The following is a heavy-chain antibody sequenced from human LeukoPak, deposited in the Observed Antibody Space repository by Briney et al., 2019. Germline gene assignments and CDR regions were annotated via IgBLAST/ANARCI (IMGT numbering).Heavy chain of an antibody. Sequence: SETLSLTCAVYGGSLSGYYWSWIRKPPGKGLEWIGEINYSGSTNYNPSLKSRVPISVDTSKNQFSLKLSSVTAADTAVYYCTRARGYSYGLYHYYYGMDVWGQGTTVTVSS. V-gene: IGHV4-34*01. CDR3: TRARGYSYGLYHYYYGMDV. D-gene: IGHD5-18*01. J-gene: IGHJ6*02. CDR1: GGSLSGYY. CDR2: INYSGST.